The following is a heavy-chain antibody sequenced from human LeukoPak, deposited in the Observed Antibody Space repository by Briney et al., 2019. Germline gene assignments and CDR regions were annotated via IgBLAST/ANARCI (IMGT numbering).Heavy chain of an antibody. D-gene: IGHD3-22*01. Sequence: PSETLSLTCAVYGGSFSGYYWSWVRQPPGKGLEWVGEINHSGSTNNNPSLKSRVTISVDTSKNQFSLKLSSVTAADTAVYYCARGMKWAYYYDSSGRRDDAFDIWGQGTMVTVSS. CDR3: ARGMKWAYYYDSSGRRDDAFDI. J-gene: IGHJ3*02. CDR1: GGSFSGYY. V-gene: IGHV4-34*01. CDR2: INHSGST.